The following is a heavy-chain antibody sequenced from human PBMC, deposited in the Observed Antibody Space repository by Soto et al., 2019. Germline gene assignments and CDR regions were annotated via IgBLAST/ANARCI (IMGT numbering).Heavy chain of an antibody. D-gene: IGHD1-1*01. V-gene: IGHV1-18*01. CDR1: GYAFTTYG. J-gene: IGHJ4*02. CDR3: ARGRYGDY. Sequence: QVHLVQSGAEVKKPGASVKVSCKGSGYAFTTYGITWVRQAPGQGLEWMGWISAHNGNTNYAQKLQGRVTVTRDTSTSTAYMELRGLRSDGTALYYCARGRYGDYWGQGALVTVSS. CDR2: ISAHNGNT.